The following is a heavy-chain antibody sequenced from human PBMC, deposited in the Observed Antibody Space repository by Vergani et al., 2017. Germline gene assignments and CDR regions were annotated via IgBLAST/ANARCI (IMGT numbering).Heavy chain of an antibody. D-gene: IGHD1-26*01. CDR1: GYSFTSYW. Sequence: EVQLVQSGAEVKKPGESLKISCTGSGYSFTSYWIGWVRQMPGKGLGWMGIIYPGDSDTRYSPSFQGQVTISADKSISTAYLQWSSLKASDTAMYYCARDLIIVGARRHYYYYGMDVWGQGTTVTVSS. CDR3: ARDLIIVGARRHYYYYGMDV. CDR2: IYPGDSDT. V-gene: IGHV5-51*01. J-gene: IGHJ6*02.